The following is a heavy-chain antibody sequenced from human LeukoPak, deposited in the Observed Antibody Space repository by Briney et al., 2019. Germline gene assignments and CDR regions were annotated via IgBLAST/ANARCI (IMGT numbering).Heavy chain of an antibody. CDR3: ARDAYMVRGVIGSPDY. V-gene: IGHV3-21*01. CDR2: ISGSSSYI. J-gene: IGHJ4*02. CDR1: GFTFSSYS. Sequence: PGGSLRLSCAASGFTFSSYSMNWVRQAPGKGLEWVSSISGSSSYIYYADSVKGRFTISRDNAKNSLYLQMNSLRAEDTAVYYCARDAYMVRGVIGSPDYWGQGTLVTVSS. D-gene: IGHD3-10*01.